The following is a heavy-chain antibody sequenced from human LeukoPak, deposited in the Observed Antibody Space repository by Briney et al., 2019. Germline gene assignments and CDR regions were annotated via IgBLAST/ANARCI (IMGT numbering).Heavy chain of an antibody. CDR3: ARATPYYDILTGYYPGWFDP. V-gene: IGHV5-51*01. Sequence: GESLKISCKGSGYSFTSYGIGWWRQMPWKCLEWMRIIYPGDSDTRYRPSFQGQVTISADKSISTAYLQWSSLKASDTAMYYCARATPYYDILTGYYPGWFDPWGQGTLVTVSS. CDR2: IYPGDSDT. CDR1: GYSFTSYG. J-gene: IGHJ5*02. D-gene: IGHD3-9*01.